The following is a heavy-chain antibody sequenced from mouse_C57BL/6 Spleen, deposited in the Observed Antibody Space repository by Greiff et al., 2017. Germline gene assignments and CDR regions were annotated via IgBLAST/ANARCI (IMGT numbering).Heavy chain of an antibody. V-gene: IGHV5-17*01. D-gene: IGHD2-4*01. CDR1: GFTFSDYG. CDR2: ISSGSSTI. J-gene: IGHJ4*01. Sequence: EVQLVESGGGLVKPGGSLKLSCAASGFTFSDYGMHWVRQAPEKGLEWVAYISSGSSTIYYADTVKGRFTISRDNAKNTLFLQMTSLRSEDTAMYYCARMRYDYDGNYYAMDYWGQGTSVTVSS. CDR3: ARMRYDYDGNYYAMDY.